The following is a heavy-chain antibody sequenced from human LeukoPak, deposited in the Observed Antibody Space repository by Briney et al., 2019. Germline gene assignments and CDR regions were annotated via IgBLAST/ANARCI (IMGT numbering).Heavy chain of an antibody. J-gene: IGHJ4*02. CDR3: AKDATLIAAADLFFDY. CDR1: GFTFSSYA. V-gene: IGHV3-23*01. D-gene: IGHD6-13*01. Sequence: GGSLRPSCAASGFTFSSYAMSWVRQAPGKGLEWVSAISGSGGSTYYADSVKGRFTISRDNSKNTLYLQMNSLRAEDTAVYYCAKDATLIAAADLFFDYWGQGTLVTVSS. CDR2: ISGSGGST.